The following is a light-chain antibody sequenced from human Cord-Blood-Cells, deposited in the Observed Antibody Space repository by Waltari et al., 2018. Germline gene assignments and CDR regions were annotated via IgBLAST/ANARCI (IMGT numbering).Light chain of an antibody. CDR2: GAS. CDR1: QSVSSN. V-gene: IGKV3-15*01. J-gene: IGKJ4*01. Sequence: EIVMKQSPATLSVSPGERANLPCRASQSVSSNLAVYQQKPGQAPRLRTYGASTRTTGIPAKFSGSGSETEFTRTISSLQSEDFAVYYCQQYNNWPLTFGGWTKVEIK. CDR3: QQYNNWPLT.